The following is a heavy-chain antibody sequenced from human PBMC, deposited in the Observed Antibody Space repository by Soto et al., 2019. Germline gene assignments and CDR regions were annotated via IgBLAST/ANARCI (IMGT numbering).Heavy chain of an antibody. CDR3: VRDFGWYFRSGYMDV. V-gene: IGHV3-21*02. CDR2: INEDSSYI. CDR1: GFDFSSYS. D-gene: IGHD3-3*01. J-gene: IGHJ6*03. Sequence: EVQLVESGGGLVKPAGSLRLSCAASGFDFSSYSMNWVRQAPGKGLEWVSSINEDSSYIYYAHSLRGRFTISRDNAKESQYLQMNSLRAEDTAVYYCVRDFGWYFRSGYMDVWGDGATVTVSS.